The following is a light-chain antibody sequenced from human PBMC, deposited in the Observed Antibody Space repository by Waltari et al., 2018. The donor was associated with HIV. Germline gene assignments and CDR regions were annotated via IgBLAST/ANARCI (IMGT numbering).Light chain of an antibody. V-gene: IGKV2-24*01. CDR1: QGLLHSIGPPY. Sequence: IVLTQPPPSSRVTLAQPASISCRSSQGLLHSIGPPYLNWLHQRPGQSPRLLIFEVSSRNAGDPDRFSANGTGTDFTLDISRVDHEDVGIYHCMQATKFPRTFGQGTKLEIK. CDR2: EVS. J-gene: IGKJ2*01. CDR3: MQATKFPRT.